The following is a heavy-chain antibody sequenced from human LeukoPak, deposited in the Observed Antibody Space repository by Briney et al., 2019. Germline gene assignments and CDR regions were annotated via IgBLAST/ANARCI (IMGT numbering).Heavy chain of an antibody. Sequence: ASVKVSCKASGYTFTSYGISWVRQAPGQGLEWMGWISAYNGNTNYAQKLQGRVTMTTDTSTSTAYMELRSLRSDDTAVYYCARGLLDFWSGHHTHDAFDIWGQGTMVTVSS. V-gene: IGHV1-18*01. D-gene: IGHD3-3*01. CDR3: ARGLLDFWSGHHTHDAFDI. CDR1: GYTFTSYG. CDR2: ISAYNGNT. J-gene: IGHJ3*02.